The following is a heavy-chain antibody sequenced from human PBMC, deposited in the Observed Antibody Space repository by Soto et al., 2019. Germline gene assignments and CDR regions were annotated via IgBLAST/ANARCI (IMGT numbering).Heavy chain of an antibody. CDR1: GFTFSSYA. Sequence: GESLKISCAASGFTFSSYAMHWVRQAPGKGLEWVAVISYDGSNKYYADSVKGRFTISRDNSKNTLYLQMNSLRAEDTAVYYCARGYSSGWYYFDYWGQGTLVTVSS. J-gene: IGHJ4*02. V-gene: IGHV3-30*04. CDR2: ISYDGSNK. D-gene: IGHD6-19*01. CDR3: ARGYSSGWYYFDY.